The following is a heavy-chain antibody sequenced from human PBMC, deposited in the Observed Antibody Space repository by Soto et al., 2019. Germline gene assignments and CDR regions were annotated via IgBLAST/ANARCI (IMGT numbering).Heavy chain of an antibody. D-gene: IGHD6-19*01. CDR1: GGSISSSNW. J-gene: IGHJ4*02. V-gene: IGHV4-4*02. CDR2: IYHSGST. Sequence: QVQLQESGPGLVKPSGTLSLTCAVSGGSISSSNWWSWVRQPPGKGLEWIGEIYHSGSTNYNPSHKCRVTVSVDKSNNQFSVELSSVTAADTAVYYCAREAKGIAVAGSAYWGKGTLVTVSS. CDR3: AREAKGIAVAGSAY.